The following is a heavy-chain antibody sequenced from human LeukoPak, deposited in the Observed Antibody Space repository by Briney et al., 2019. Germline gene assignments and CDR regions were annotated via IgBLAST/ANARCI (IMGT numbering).Heavy chain of an antibody. CDR3: ARVGGYSSSWCRKINMNNWFDP. CDR2: INPNSGGT. J-gene: IGHJ5*02. D-gene: IGHD6-13*01. Sequence: ASVKVSRKASGYTFTGYYMHWVRQAPGQGLEWMGWINPNSGGTNYAQKFQGRVTMTRDTSTSTAYMELRSLRSDDTAVYYCARVGGYSSSWCRKINMNNWFDPWGQGTLVTVSS. V-gene: IGHV1-2*02. CDR1: GYTFTGYY.